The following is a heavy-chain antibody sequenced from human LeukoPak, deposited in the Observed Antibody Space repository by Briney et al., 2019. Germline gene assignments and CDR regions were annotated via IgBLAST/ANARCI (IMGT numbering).Heavy chain of an antibody. D-gene: IGHD3-22*01. CDR2: ISPNNGDT. J-gene: IGHJ4*02. CDR1: GYTFTSYG. V-gene: IGHV1-2*02. CDR3: ARGAYYYDNTDLDY. Sequence: ASVKVSCKASGYTFTSYGISWVRQAPGQGLEWMGWISPNNGDTNYAQNFQGRVTMTRDTSISTAYMELSRLRSDDTAVYYCARGAYYYDNTDLDYWGQGTLVTVSS.